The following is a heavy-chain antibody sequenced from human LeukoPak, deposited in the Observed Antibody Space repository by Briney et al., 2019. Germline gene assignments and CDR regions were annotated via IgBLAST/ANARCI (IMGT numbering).Heavy chain of an antibody. CDR3: ARGGTTGPHMYGLDV. CDR1: GGFFNDFY. CDR2: INNSGIA. J-gene: IGHJ6*02. V-gene: IGHV4-34*01. Sequence: SETLSLTCAVYGGFFNDFYWSWIRQTPGKGLEWIGEINNSGIANYNPSLRSQFIISVEASKNQFSLKLSPVTAADTALYYCARGGTTGPHMYGLDVWGQGTTVTVSS. D-gene: IGHD1-1*01.